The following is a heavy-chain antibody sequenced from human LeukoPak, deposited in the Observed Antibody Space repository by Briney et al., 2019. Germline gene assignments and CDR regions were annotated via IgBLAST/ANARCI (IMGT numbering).Heavy chain of an antibody. CDR1: GGSISSGSYY. Sequence: MASETLSLTCTVSGGSISSGSYYWSWIRQPAGKGLEWIGRIYTSGSTNYNPSLKSRVTISVDTSKNQFSLKLSSVTAADTAVYYCARGTWVTFLFDYWGQGTLVTVSS. CDR2: IYTSGST. V-gene: IGHV4-61*02. D-gene: IGHD4-23*01. J-gene: IGHJ4*02. CDR3: ARGTWVTFLFDY.